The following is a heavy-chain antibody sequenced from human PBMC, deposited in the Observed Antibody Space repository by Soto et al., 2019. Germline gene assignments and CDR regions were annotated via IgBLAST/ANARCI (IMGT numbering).Heavy chain of an antibody. CDR1: GFTFSSYA. J-gene: IGHJ4*02. CDR3: ARDHGLQLWLYYFDY. V-gene: IGHV3-30-3*01. Sequence: GGSLRLSCAASGFTFSSYAMHWVRQAPGKGLEWVAVISYDGSNKYYADSVKGRFTNSRDNSKNTLYLQMNSLRAEDTAVYYCARDHGLQLWLYYFDYGGQGTLVTVSS. D-gene: IGHD5-18*01. CDR2: ISYDGSNK.